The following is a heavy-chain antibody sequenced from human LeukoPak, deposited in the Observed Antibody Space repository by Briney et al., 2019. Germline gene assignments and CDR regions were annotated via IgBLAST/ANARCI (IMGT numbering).Heavy chain of an antibody. CDR2: INTDGNIT. Sequence: GGSLRLSCAASGFTFSRYWMHWVRQAPGKGLVWVSLINTDGNITSYVDSVKGRFTISRDNAKNTLYLQMNSLRAEDTAVYYCAKQYYYSYGMDVWGQGTTVTVSS. CDR3: AKQYYYSYGMDV. V-gene: IGHV3-74*01. CDR1: GFTFSRYW. J-gene: IGHJ6*02.